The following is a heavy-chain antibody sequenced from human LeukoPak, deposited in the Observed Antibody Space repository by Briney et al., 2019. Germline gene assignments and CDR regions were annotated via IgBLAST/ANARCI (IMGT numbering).Heavy chain of an antibody. D-gene: IGHD4-17*01. CDR3: ANPPTVTTIRFDP. V-gene: IGHV3-23*01. Sequence: GGSLRLSCTTSGFTFGDYGMSWVRQAPGKGLEWVSDISGSGGSTYYADSVKGRFTISRDNSKNTLYLQMNSLRAEDTAVYYCANPPTVTTIRFDPWGQGTLVTVSS. CDR1: GFTFGDYG. CDR2: ISGSGGST. J-gene: IGHJ5*02.